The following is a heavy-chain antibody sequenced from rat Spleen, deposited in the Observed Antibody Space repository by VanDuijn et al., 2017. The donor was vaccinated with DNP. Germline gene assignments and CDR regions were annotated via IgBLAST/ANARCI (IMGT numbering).Heavy chain of an antibody. J-gene: IGHJ4*01. Sequence: QVQLKESGPGLVQPSPTLSLTCTVSGFSLTSYTVSWVRQPPGKGLEWIAAMSSGGSTYYNSALKSRLSISRDTSKSQVFLKMNSLQTEDTAMYFCARTTVRRYYAMDAWGQGTSVTVSS. CDR3: ARTTVRRYYAMDA. D-gene: IGHD1-11*01. V-gene: IGHV2-6*01. CDR2: MSSGGST. CDR1: GFSLTSYT.